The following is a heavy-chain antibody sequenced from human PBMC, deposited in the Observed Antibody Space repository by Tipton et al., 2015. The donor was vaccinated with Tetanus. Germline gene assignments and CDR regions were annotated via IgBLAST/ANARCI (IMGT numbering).Heavy chain of an antibody. CDR2: IYPGDSDA. CDR3: ARHFGEMLYAPFRFDP. V-gene: IGHV5-51*01. Sequence: VQLVQSGAEMKKPGQSLKISCEVSGHNSRSYWISWVRQMPGKGLEWMGIIYPGDSDARYSPSFQGQVTMSVDRSTATAYLQWGSLKASDTAIYYCARHFGEMLYAPFRFDPWGQGTLVTVSS. J-gene: IGHJ5*02. CDR1: GHNSRSYW. D-gene: IGHD3-3*01.